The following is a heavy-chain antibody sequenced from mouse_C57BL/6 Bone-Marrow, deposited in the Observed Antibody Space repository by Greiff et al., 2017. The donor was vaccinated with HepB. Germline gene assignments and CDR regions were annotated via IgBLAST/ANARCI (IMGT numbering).Heavy chain of an antibody. D-gene: IGHD1-1*01. Sequence: DVKLVESGGDLVKPGGSLKLSCAASGFTFSSYGMSWVRQTPDKRLEWVATISSGGSYTYYPDSVKGRFTISRDNAKNTLYLQMSSLKSEDTAMYYCARHDLLRSYYFDYWGQGTTLTVSS. CDR2: ISSGGSYT. CDR3: ARHDLLRSYYFDY. J-gene: IGHJ2*01. CDR1: GFTFSSYG. V-gene: IGHV5-6*02.